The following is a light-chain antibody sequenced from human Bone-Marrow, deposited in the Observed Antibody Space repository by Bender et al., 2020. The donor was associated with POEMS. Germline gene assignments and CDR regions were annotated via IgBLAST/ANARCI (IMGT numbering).Light chain of an antibody. CDR2: GYN. Sequence: QSVLTQPPSVSGAPGQRVTISCTGSSSNTGSGYDINWYQHLPGTAPKLLIYGYNNRPSGVPDRFSGSKSGTSASLAITGLQAEDEGDYYCCSYAGTNNDHWVFGGGTKLTVL. V-gene: IGLV1-40*01. CDR3: CSYAGTNNDHWV. J-gene: IGLJ3*02. CDR1: SSNTGSGYD.